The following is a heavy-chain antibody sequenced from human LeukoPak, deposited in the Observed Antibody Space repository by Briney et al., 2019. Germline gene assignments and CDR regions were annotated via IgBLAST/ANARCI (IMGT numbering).Heavy chain of an antibody. V-gene: IGHV3-48*03. CDR3: ARDPPSRGTRYFDY. J-gene: IGHJ4*02. CDR1: GFTFSSYE. D-gene: IGHD3-16*01. Sequence: GGSLRLSCAASGFTFSSYEMNWVRQAPGKGLEWVSYISNSGSTIYYADSVKGRFTISRDNAKNSLYLQMNSLRAEDTAVYYCARDPPSRGTRYFDYWGQGTLVTVSS. CDR2: ISNSGSTI.